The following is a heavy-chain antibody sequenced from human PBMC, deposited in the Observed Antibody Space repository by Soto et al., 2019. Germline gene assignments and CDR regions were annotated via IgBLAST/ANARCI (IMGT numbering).Heavy chain of an antibody. V-gene: IGHV6-1*01. CDR3: ARVVGSSEPDY. Sequence: SQTLSLTCAISGDSVSSNSAAWSWIRQSPSRGLEWLGRTYYRSKWYSEYAVSVKSRITNSPDTSKNQFFLQLNSVTPEDTAMYYCARVVGSSEPDYGGQGTLFTV. CDR1: GDSVSSNSAA. CDR2: TYYRSKWYS. J-gene: IGHJ4*02. D-gene: IGHD6-13*01.